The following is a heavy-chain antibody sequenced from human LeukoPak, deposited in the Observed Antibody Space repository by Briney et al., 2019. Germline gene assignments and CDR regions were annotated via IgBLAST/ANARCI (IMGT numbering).Heavy chain of an antibody. CDR1: GFTVSSNY. J-gene: IGHJ6*02. V-gene: IGHV3-53*01. Sequence: GGSLRLSCAASGFTVSSNYMSWVRQAPGKGLEWVSVIYSGGSTYYADSVKGRFTISRDNSMNTLYLQMNSLRAEDTAVYYCALYCGGDCYSRHYYGMDVWGQGTTVTVSS. CDR3: ALYCGGDCYSRHYYGMDV. D-gene: IGHD2-21*02. CDR2: IYSGGST.